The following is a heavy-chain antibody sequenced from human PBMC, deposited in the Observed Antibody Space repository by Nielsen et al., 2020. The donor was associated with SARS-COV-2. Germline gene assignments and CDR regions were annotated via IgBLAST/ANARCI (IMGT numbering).Heavy chain of an antibody. Sequence: GESLKISCAASGFTFSNYWMTWVRQAPGKGLEWVANIKQDGSEKYYVDSVKGRFTISRDNAKNSLYLQMNSLRAEDTAVYYCARDCSSTSCYTGAAVDYWGQGTLVTVSS. CDR3: ARDCSSTSCYTGAAVDY. V-gene: IGHV3-7*03. CDR1: GFTFSNYW. D-gene: IGHD2-2*02. J-gene: IGHJ4*02. CDR2: IKQDGSEK.